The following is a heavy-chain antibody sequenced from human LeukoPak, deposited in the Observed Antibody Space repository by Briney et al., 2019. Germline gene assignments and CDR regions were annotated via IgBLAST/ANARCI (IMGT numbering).Heavy chain of an antibody. J-gene: IGHJ3*02. CDR3: ARDTPLEGI. CDR2: IYYSGST. CDR1: GGSISSSSYY. D-gene: IGHD3-3*01. Sequence: PSETLSLTCTVSGGSISSSSYYWGWIRQPPGKGLEWIGSIYYSGSTYYNPSLKSRVTISVDTSKNQFSLKLSSVTAADTAVYYCARDTPLEGIWGQGTMVTVSS. V-gene: IGHV4-39*07.